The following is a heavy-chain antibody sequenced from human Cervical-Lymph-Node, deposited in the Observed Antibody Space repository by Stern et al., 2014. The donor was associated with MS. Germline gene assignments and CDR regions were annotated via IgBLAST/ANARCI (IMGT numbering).Heavy chain of an antibody. CDR3: AVAAAGTSWFDP. D-gene: IGHD6-13*01. CDR2: ISVDNGNT. V-gene: IGHV1-18*01. CDR1: GYTFTSYG. Sequence: VQLVESGAAVRKPGASVKLSCKASGYTFTSYGISWVRQAPGQGLEWLGWISVDNGNTDYAQKFQGRVTMTADTSTDTAYMELRRLRSDETAVYYCAVAAAGTSWFDPWGQGTLVTVTS. J-gene: IGHJ5*02.